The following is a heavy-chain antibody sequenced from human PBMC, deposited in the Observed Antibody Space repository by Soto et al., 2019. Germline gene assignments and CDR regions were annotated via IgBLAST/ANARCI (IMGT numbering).Heavy chain of an antibody. CDR1: GYTFTSYG. J-gene: IGHJ5*02. V-gene: IGHV1-18*04. D-gene: IGHD3-22*01. Sequence: VASVKVSCKASGYTFTSYGISWVRQAPGQGLEWMGWISAYNGNTNYAQKLQGGVTMTTDTSTSTAYMELRSLRSDDTAVYYCARDRGYYDSSGHNWFDPWGQGTLVTVSS. CDR2: ISAYNGNT. CDR3: ARDRGYYDSSGHNWFDP.